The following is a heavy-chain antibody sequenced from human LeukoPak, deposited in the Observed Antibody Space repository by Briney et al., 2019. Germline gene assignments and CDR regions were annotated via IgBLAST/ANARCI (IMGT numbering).Heavy chain of an antibody. Sequence: GGSLGLSCSASGFTFSTYEMNRVRQAPGRGLEWVSSISSRAGTIYYADSVKGRFPISRDNAKNSLYLQMNSLRAEDTAVYYCARVGALSSSWLLYWGQGALVPVSS. CDR2: ISSRAGTI. J-gene: IGHJ4*02. V-gene: IGHV3-48*03. D-gene: IGHD6-13*01. CDR1: GFTFSTYE. CDR3: ARVGALSSSWLLY.